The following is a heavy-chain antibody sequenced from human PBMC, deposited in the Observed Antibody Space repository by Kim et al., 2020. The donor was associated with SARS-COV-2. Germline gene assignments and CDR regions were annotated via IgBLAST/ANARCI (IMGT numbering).Heavy chain of an antibody. J-gene: IGHJ4*02. V-gene: IGHV4-59*01. D-gene: IGHD6-25*01. Sequence: NYHPSLRSRVTISLDSSKDQLSLRLTSVTAADTAVYYCARMRGSAPFDYWGQGILVTVFS. CDR3: ARMRGSAPFDY.